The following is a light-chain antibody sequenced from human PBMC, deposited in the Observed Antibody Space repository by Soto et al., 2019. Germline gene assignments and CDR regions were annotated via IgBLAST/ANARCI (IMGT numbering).Light chain of an antibody. CDR1: QSVTSY. J-gene: IGKJ4*01. CDR3: QQYGSSPPLT. Sequence: EIVLTQSPATLSLSPGERATLSCRASQSVTSYLAWYQQKPGQAPRLLIYGASIRATGIPDRFSGSGSGTGFTLTISRLEPEDFAVYYCQQYGSSPPLTFGGGTKVDIK. V-gene: IGKV3-20*01. CDR2: GAS.